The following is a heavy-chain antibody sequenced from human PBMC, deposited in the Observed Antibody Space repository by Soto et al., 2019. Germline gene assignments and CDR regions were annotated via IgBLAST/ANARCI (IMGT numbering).Heavy chain of an antibody. D-gene: IGHD1-26*01. J-gene: IGHJ4*02. CDR3: ARDLAKGGGSAGFDY. Sequence: QVQLLQSGAEVKKPGASVKVSCKASGDTFTANYIHWVRQAPGQGFEWMGWINPKSGGTKYPQKFEGRVTMTRDTSLSTVDMSLTRLTSDDTAVSYGARDLAKGGGSAGFDYWGQGTLVTVSS. CDR2: INPKSGGT. CDR1: GDTFTANY. V-gene: IGHV1-2*02.